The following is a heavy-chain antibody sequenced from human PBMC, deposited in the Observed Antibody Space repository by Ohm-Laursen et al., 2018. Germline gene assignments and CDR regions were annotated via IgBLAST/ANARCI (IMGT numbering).Heavy chain of an antibody. D-gene: IGHD1-26*01. Sequence: SETLSLTCAVYGGSFSGYYWSWVRQPPGKGLEWIGYIYYSGSTNYNPSLKSRVTISLNTSKNQFSLKLSSVTAADTAVYYCARSHSGNYLIDAFDIWGQGTMVTVSS. V-gene: IGHV4-59*08. CDR1: GGSFSGYY. CDR2: IYYSGST. CDR3: ARSHSGNYLIDAFDI. J-gene: IGHJ3*02.